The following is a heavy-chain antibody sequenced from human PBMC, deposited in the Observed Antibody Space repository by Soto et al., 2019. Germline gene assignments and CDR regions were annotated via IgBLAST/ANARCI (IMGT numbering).Heavy chain of an antibody. Sequence: QVQLQESGPGLVKPSQTLSLTCTVSGGSISSGDYYWSWIRQPPGKGLEWIGYIYYSGSTYYNPSLKSRVTISVDTSKNQFSLKLSSVTAADTAVYYCARTRGMTTVVKVLSYFDYWGQGTLVTVSS. J-gene: IGHJ4*02. CDR1: GGSISSGDYY. D-gene: IGHD4-17*01. CDR3: ARTRGMTTVVKVLSYFDY. CDR2: IYYSGST. V-gene: IGHV4-30-4*01.